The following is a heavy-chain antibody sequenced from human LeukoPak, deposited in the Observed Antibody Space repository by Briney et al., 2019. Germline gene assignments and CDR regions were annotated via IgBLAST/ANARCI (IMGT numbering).Heavy chain of an antibody. D-gene: IGHD1-26*01. V-gene: IGHV3-30*03. Sequence: PGGSLRLSCAASGFTFSSYGMHWVRQAPGKGLEWVAVISYDGSNKYYADSVKGRFTISRDNAKNSLYLQMNSLRAEDTAVYYCARGQLQLDYWGQGTLVTVSS. CDR3: ARGQLQLDY. J-gene: IGHJ4*02. CDR1: GFTFSSYG. CDR2: ISYDGSNK.